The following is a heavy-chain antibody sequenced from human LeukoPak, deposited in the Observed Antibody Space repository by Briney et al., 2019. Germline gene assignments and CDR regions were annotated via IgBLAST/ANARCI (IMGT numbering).Heavy chain of an antibody. J-gene: IGHJ4*02. D-gene: IGHD3-10*01. CDR1: GGSFSGYY. CDR2: INHSGST. CDR3: ARGRGTMVRGVTKNFYYFDY. V-gene: IGHV4-34*01. Sequence: SETLSLTCAVHGGSFSGYYWSWIRQPPGKGLEWIGEINHSGSTNYNPSLKSRVTISVDTSKDQFSLKLSSVTAADTAVYYCARGRGTMVRGVTKNFYYFDYWGQGTLVTVSS.